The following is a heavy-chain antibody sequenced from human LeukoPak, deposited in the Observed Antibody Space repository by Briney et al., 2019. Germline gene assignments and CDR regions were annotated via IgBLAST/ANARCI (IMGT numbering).Heavy chain of an antibody. CDR1: GGYISSSNW. CDR3: ARVDYDILTGLDY. CDR2: IYHSGST. J-gene: IGHJ4*02. Sequence: PSETLSLTCAVSGGYISSSNWWSWVRQPPGKGLEWIGEIYHSGSTNYNPSLKSRVTISVDKSKNQFSLKLSSVTAADTAVYYCARVDYDILTGLDYWGQGTLVTVSS. V-gene: IGHV4-4*02. D-gene: IGHD3-9*01.